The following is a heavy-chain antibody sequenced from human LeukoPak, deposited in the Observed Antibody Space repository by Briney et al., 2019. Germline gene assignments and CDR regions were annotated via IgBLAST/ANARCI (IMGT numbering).Heavy chain of an antibody. D-gene: IGHD5-24*01. CDR3: ARVTGMATIEDYYYYMDV. CDR1: GYTFTGYY. Sequence: GASVKVSCKASGYTFTGYYMHWVRQAPGQGLEWMGWINPNSGGTNYAQKFQGRVTMTRDTSISTAYMELSRLRSDDTAVYYCARVTGMATIEDYYYYMDVWGKGTTVTVSS. J-gene: IGHJ6*03. CDR2: INPNSGGT. V-gene: IGHV1-2*02.